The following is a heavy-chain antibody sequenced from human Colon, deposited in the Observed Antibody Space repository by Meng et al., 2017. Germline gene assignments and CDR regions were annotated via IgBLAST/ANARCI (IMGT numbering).Heavy chain of an antibody. Sequence: QLELQESGPGLVEPSGTLSLTCAVSGGSISSSNYWSWVRQPPGKGLEWIGQIYLSGSPSYNPSLESRVTISVDKSKNQLSLRLTSVTAADTAIYYCARHGGWHFDYWGQGTLVTVSS. J-gene: IGHJ4*02. D-gene: IGHD6-19*01. CDR3: ARHGGWHFDY. V-gene: IGHV4-4*02. CDR1: GGSISSSNY. CDR2: IYLSGSP.